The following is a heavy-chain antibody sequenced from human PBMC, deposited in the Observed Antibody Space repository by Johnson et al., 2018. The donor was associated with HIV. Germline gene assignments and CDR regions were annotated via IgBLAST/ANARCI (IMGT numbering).Heavy chain of an antibody. CDR1: GFIFSSYA. CDR3: ARGTGGWPLFDI. D-gene: IGHD6-19*01. V-gene: IGHV3-7*03. J-gene: IGHJ3*02. CDR2: IKQDGSEK. Sequence: VQLVESGGGVVQPGRSLRLSCAASGFIFSSYAVHWVRQAPGKGLEWVANIKQDGSEKYYVDSVKGRFTISRDNAKNSLYLQMNSLRAEDMAVYYCARGTGGWPLFDIWGQGTMVTVSS.